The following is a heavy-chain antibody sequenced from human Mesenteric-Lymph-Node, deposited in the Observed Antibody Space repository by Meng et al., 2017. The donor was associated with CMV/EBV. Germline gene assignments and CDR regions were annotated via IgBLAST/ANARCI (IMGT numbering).Heavy chain of an antibody. CDR2: INPNSGGR. V-gene: IGHV1-2*02. D-gene: IGHD4-17*01. CDR3: ARRRSGDYDH. CDR1: GYTFTDYY. Sequence: ASVKVSCKASGYTFTDYYIHWVRQAPGQGLEWMGWINPNSGGRNYAQKFQGRVTMTRDTSISTVYMELSSLRSEDTAVYYCARRRSGDYDHWGQGTLVTVSS. J-gene: IGHJ5*02.